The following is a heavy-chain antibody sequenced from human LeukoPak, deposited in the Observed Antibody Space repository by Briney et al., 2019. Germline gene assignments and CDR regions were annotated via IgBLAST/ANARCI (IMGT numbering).Heavy chain of an antibody. CDR1: GDSIRDYF. CDR2: INHSGST. D-gene: IGHD3-10*01. Sequence: SETLSLTCTVSGDSIRDYFWSWIRQPPGKGLEWIGEINHSGSTNYNPSLKSRVTISVDTSKNQFSLKLSSVTAADTAVYYCARGKPYGSGSYSRVANWFDPWGQGTLVTVSS. J-gene: IGHJ5*02. V-gene: IGHV4-34*01. CDR3: ARGKPYGSGSYSRVANWFDP.